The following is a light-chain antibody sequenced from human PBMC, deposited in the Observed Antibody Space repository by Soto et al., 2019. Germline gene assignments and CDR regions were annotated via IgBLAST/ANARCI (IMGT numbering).Light chain of an antibody. Sequence: DIVMTQSPDSLAVSLGERATFNCKSSQSVLSSSNNKNYLAWFQHKTGQPPKQVIYWASTRESGVPDRFSGSGSGTDFALTISSLQAEDVAVYYCQQYYSAPITFGGGTKVEIK. CDR2: WAS. J-gene: IGKJ4*01. CDR1: QSVLSSSNNKNY. CDR3: QQYYSAPIT. V-gene: IGKV4-1*01.